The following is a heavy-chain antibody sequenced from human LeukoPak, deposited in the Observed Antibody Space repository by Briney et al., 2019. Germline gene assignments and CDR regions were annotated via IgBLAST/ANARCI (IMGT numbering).Heavy chain of an antibody. CDR2: ISSSSSYI. V-gene: IGHV3-21*04. Sequence: PGGSLRLSCAASGFIFSSYSMNWVRQAPGKGLEWVSSISSSSSYIYYADSVKGRFTISRDNSKNTLYLQMNSLRAGDTAVYYCARVGDSGYDYFDYWGQGTLVTVSS. CDR1: GFIFSSYS. D-gene: IGHD5-12*01. CDR3: ARVGDSGYDYFDY. J-gene: IGHJ4*02.